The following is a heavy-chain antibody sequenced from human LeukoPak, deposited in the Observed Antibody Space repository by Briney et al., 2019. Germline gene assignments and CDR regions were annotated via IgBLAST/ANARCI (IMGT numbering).Heavy chain of an antibody. CDR2: IYYSGST. V-gene: IGHV4-39*01. J-gene: IGHJ4*02. Sequence: SETLSLTCTVSGGSISSSSYSWGWIRQPPGKGLEWIGSIYYSGSTYYNPSLKSRVTISVDTSKNQFSLKLSSVTAADTAVYYCARQYGSGIDYWGQGTLVTVSS. CDR1: GGSISSSSYS. D-gene: IGHD3-10*01. CDR3: ARQYGSGIDY.